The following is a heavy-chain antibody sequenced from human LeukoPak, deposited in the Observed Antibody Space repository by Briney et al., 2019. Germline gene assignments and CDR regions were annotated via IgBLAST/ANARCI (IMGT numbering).Heavy chain of an antibody. CDR2: INHSGST. V-gene: IGHV4-34*01. CDR1: GGSFSGYY. CDR3: ARGQPLRYFYWLSTGSWFDP. Sequence: SETLSLTCAVYGGSFSGYYWSWIRQPPGKGLEWIGEINHSGSTNYNPSLKSRVTISVDTSKNQFSLKLSSVTAADTAVYYCARGQPLRYFYWLSTGSWFDPWGQGTLVTVSS. J-gene: IGHJ5*02. D-gene: IGHD3-9*01.